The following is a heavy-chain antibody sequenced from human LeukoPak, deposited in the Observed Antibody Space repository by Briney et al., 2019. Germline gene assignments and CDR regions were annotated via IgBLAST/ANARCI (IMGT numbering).Heavy chain of an antibody. Sequence: GGSLRLSCAASGFTFSSYTMSWVRQAPGKGLEWVSAIRDSGSSTHYADSVKGRFTTSRDNSKNTLFLQMNSLRAEDTAIYYCAKYGPQDSGSSHFDYWGQGALVTVSS. D-gene: IGHD1-26*01. V-gene: IGHV3-23*01. CDR3: AKYGPQDSGSSHFDY. J-gene: IGHJ4*02. CDR1: GFTFSSYT. CDR2: IRDSGSST.